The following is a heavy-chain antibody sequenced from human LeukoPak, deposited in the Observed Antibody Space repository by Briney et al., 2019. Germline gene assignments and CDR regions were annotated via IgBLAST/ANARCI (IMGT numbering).Heavy chain of an antibody. D-gene: IGHD4-17*01. CDR1: GGSFSGYY. CDR2: IHHSGST. V-gene: IGHV4-34*01. J-gene: IGHJ4*02. Sequence: SETLSLTCAVYGGSFSGYYWSWIRQPPGKGLEWIGEIHHSGSTNYNPSLKSRVTISVDTSKNQFSLKLSSVTAADTAMYYCARLVNYGDFDYWGQGTLVTVSS. CDR3: ARLVNYGDFDY.